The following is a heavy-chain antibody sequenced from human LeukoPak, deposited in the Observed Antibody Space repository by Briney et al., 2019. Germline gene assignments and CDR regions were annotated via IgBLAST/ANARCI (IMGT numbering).Heavy chain of an antibody. CDR1: GFTFTNYA. Sequence: GGSLRLSCAASGFTFTNYAMIWVRQAPGKGLEWVSALSGTGTTTYYTDSVKGRFTISRDNSKKTVYLQLNSLRAEDTAVYYCANGKSEFSGGWPRGRFWGQGTLVTVSS. V-gene: IGHV3-23*01. CDR2: LSGTGTTT. J-gene: IGHJ4*02. CDR3: ANGKSEFSGGWPRGRF. D-gene: IGHD2-15*01.